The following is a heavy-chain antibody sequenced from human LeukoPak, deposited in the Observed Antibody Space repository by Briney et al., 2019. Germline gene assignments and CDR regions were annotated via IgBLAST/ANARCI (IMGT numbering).Heavy chain of an antibody. D-gene: IGHD5-18*01. CDR2: ISSSSSYI. CDR3: ASVGTWIQPPDY. J-gene: IGHJ4*02. Sequence: GGSLRLSCAASGFTFSSYSMNWVRQAPGKGLEWVSSISSSSSYIYYADSVKDRFTISRDNAKNSLYLQMNSLRAEDTAVYYCASVGTWIQPPDYWGQGTLVTVSS. CDR1: GFTFSSYS. V-gene: IGHV3-21*01.